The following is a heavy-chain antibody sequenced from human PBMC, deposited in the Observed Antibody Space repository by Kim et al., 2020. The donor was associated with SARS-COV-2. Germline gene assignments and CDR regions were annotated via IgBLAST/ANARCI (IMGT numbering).Heavy chain of an antibody. V-gene: IGHV3-23*01. Sequence: GGSLRLSCAASGFTFSSYAMSWVRQAPGKGLEWVSAISGSGGSTYYADSVKGRFTISRDNSKNTLYLQMNSLRAEDTAVYYCATSIAAAGTFSWGQGTLVTVSS. D-gene: IGHD6-13*01. CDR2: ISGSGGST. CDR1: GFTFSSYA. CDR3: ATSIAAAGTFS. J-gene: IGHJ4*02.